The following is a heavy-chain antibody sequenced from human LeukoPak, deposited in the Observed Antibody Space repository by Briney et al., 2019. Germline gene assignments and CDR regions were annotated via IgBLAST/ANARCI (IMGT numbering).Heavy chain of an antibody. V-gene: IGHV3-13*01. CDR3: ASSARSGSYDY. CDR2: IGTAGDT. J-gene: IGHJ4*02. Sequence: GGSLRLSCAASGFTFSSYDMHWVRQATGKGLEWVSAIGTAGDTYYPGSVKGRFTTSRENAKNSLYLQMNSLRAGDTAVYYCASSARSGSYDYWGQGTLVTVSS. CDR1: GFTFSSYD. D-gene: IGHD1-26*01.